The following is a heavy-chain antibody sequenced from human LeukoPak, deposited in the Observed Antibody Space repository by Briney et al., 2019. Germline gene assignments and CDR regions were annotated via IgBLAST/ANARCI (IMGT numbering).Heavy chain of an antibody. CDR1: GFTFSSYS. Sequence: GGSLRLSCAASGFTFSSYSMNWVRQAPGKGLEWVSSISGSSSYIYYADSVKGRFTISRDNAKNSLYLQMNSLRAEDTAVYYCARYPRRYCSGGSCYGDYWGQGTLVTVSS. CDR2: ISGSSSYI. D-gene: IGHD2-15*01. V-gene: IGHV3-21*01. CDR3: ARYPRRYCSGGSCYGDY. J-gene: IGHJ4*02.